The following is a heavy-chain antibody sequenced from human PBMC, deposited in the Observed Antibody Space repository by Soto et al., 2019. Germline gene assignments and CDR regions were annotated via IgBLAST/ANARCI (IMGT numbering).Heavy chain of an antibody. J-gene: IGHJ4*02. CDR2: IIPIFGTA. CDR3: ARVGRRAAAGRYYFDY. CDR1: GGTFSSYG. Sequence: QVQLVQSGAEVKKPGSSVKVSCKASGGTFSSYGISWVRQAPGQGLEWMGGIIPIFGTANYAQKFQGRVTITADESTSTAYMELSSLRFEDTAVYYCARVGRRAAAGRYYFDYWGQGTLVTVSS. V-gene: IGHV1-69*01. D-gene: IGHD6-13*01.